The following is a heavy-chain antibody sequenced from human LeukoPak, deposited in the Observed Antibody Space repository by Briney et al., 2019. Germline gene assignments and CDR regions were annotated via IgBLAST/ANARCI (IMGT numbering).Heavy chain of an antibody. Sequence: GGSLRLPCAASGFTFSSYAMSWVRQAPGKGLEWVSAISGSGGSTYYADSVRGRFTISRDNSKNTLYLQMNSLRAEDTAVYYCAKEGQRRGVVDYWGQGTLVTVSS. CDR3: AKEGQRRGVVDY. V-gene: IGHV3-23*01. CDR2: ISGSGGST. CDR1: GFTFSSYA. J-gene: IGHJ4*02. D-gene: IGHD6-25*01.